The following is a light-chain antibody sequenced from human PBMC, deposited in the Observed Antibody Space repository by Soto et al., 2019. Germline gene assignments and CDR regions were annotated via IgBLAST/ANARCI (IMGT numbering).Light chain of an antibody. J-gene: IGKJ5*01. CDR1: QNVTSN. V-gene: IGKV3-15*01. CDR2: DAS. CDR3: QQYNSGPPIT. Sequence: EIVVTQSPATLSWSPRERANLSCTPSQNVTSNYLAWYQLKPGQAPRLLIYDASTRATGIPDRFSGGGSGTEFTLTISSLQSEDFVVYYCQQYNSGPPITFGQGTRLEIK.